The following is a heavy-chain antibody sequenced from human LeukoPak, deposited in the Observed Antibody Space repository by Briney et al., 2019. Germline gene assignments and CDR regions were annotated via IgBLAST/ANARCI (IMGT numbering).Heavy chain of an antibody. J-gene: IGHJ4*02. Sequence: ASVKVSCKASGYTFTDYYMHWVRQAPGQGLEWMGWISAYNGNTNYAQKLQGRVTMTTDTSTSTAYMELRSLRSDDTAVYYCARDIRDYGGNAVLGYWGQGTLVTVSS. D-gene: IGHD4-23*01. V-gene: IGHV1-18*04. CDR3: ARDIRDYGGNAVLGY. CDR2: ISAYNGNT. CDR1: GYTFTDYY.